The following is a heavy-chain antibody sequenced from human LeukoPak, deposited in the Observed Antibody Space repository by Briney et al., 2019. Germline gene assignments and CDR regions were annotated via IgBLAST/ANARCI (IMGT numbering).Heavy chain of an antibody. V-gene: IGHV3-21*01. CDR2: ISSSSSYI. Sequence: KSGGSLRLSCAASGFTFSSYSMNWVRQAPGKGLEWVSSISSSSSYIYYADSVKGRFTISRDNAKNSLYLQMNSLRAEDTAVYYCAREPYYDFWSGSNPNDAFDIWGQGTMVTVSS. D-gene: IGHD3-3*01. J-gene: IGHJ3*02. CDR1: GFTFSSYS. CDR3: AREPYYDFWSGSNPNDAFDI.